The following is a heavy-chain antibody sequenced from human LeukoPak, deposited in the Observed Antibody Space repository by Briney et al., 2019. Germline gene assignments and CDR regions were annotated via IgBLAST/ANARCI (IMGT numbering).Heavy chain of an antibody. CDR1: GGSISSYY. CDR2: IYYSGST. CDR3: ARAWRYCSGGSCHPTYFDY. D-gene: IGHD2-15*01. Sequence: SETLSLTCTVSGGSISSYYWSWIRQPPGKGLEWIGYIYYSGSTNYNPSLKSRVTISVDTSKNQFSLKLSSVTAADTAVYYCARAWRYCSGGSCHPTYFDYWGQGTLVTVSS. V-gene: IGHV4-59*01. J-gene: IGHJ4*02.